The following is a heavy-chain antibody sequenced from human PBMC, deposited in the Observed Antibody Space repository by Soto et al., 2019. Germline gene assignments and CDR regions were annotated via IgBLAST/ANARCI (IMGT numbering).Heavy chain of an antibody. D-gene: IGHD6-19*01. Sequence: SETLSLTCTVSGGSISSYYWSWIRQPPGKGLEWIGYIYYSGSTNYNPSLKSRVTISVDTSKNQFSLKLSPVTAADTAVYYCARHVMLSSGWYGGWAFDIWGQGTMVT. J-gene: IGHJ3*02. V-gene: IGHV4-59*08. CDR3: ARHVMLSSGWYGGWAFDI. CDR1: GGSISSYY. CDR2: IYYSGST.